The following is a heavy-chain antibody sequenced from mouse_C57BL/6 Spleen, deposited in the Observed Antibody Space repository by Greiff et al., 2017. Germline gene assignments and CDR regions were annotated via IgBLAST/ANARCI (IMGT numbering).Heavy chain of an antibody. V-gene: IGHV5-17*01. CDR1: GFTFSDYG. D-gene: IGHD2-5*01. CDR2: ISSGSSTI. Sequence: EVMLVESGGGLVKPGGSLKLSCAASGFTFSDYGMHWVRQAPEKGLEWVAYISSGSSTIYYADTVKGRFTISRDNAKNTLFLQMTSLRSEDTAMYYCARHYSNYGFAYWGQGTLVTVSA. J-gene: IGHJ3*01. CDR3: ARHYSNYGFAY.